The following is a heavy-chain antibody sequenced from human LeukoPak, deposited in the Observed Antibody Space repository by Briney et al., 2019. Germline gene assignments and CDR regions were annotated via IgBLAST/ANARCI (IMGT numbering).Heavy chain of an antibody. CDR1: GGSISSGGYS. CDR2: IYHSGST. J-gene: IGHJ4*02. Sequence: MASETLSLTCAVSGGSISSGGYSWSWIRQPPGKGLEWIGYIYHSGSTYYNPSLKSRVTISVDRSKNQFSLKLSSVTAADTAVYCCARMSSSSWYIDYWGQGTLVTVSS. V-gene: IGHV4-30-2*01. D-gene: IGHD6-13*01. CDR3: ARMSSSSWYIDY.